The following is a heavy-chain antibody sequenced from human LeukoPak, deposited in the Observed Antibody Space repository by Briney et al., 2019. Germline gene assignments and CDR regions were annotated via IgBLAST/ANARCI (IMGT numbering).Heavy chain of an antibody. D-gene: IGHD6-13*01. J-gene: IGHJ2*01. Sequence: RGASVKVSCKASGYTFTSYAMNWVRQAPGQGLEWMGWINTNTGNPTYAQGFTGRFVFSLDTSVSTAYLQISSLKAEDTAVYYCARDYGSSWRYWYFDLWGRGTLVTVSS. V-gene: IGHV7-4-1*02. CDR3: ARDYGSSWRYWYFDL. CDR2: INTNTGNP. CDR1: GYTFTSYA.